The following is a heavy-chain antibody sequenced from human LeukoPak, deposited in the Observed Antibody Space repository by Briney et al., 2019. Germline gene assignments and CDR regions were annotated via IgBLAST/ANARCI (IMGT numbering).Heavy chain of an antibody. V-gene: IGHV4-39*02. J-gene: IGHJ4*02. D-gene: IGHD2-2*01. Sequence: TSETLSLTCTVSGGSISSSSYYWGWIRQPPGKGLEWIGSIYYSGSTYYNPSLKSRVTISVDTSKNQFSLKLSSVTAADTAVYYCARDEYCSSTSCQESFDYWGQGTLVTVSS. CDR1: GGSISSSSYY. CDR2: IYYSGST. CDR3: ARDEYCSSTSCQESFDY.